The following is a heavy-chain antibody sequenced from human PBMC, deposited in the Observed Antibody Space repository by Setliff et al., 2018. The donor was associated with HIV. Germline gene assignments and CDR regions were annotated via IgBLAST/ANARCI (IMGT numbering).Heavy chain of an antibody. CDR3: ASTSMGMTRKPIWYYHMDV. CDR2: VYSTGST. J-gene: IGHJ6*03. D-gene: IGHD7-27*01. CDR1: GGSIENLY. V-gene: IGHV4-59*11. Sequence: LSLTCTVSGGSIENLYWTWIRQPSGRGLEWIGYVYSTGSTKYNPSLKSRATMSDDTSKNQISLTLTSVSAADTAVYYCASTSMGMTRKPIWYYHMDVWGHGMTVTVSS.